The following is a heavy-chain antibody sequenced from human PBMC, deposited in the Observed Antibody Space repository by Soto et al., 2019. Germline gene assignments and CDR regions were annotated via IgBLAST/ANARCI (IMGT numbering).Heavy chain of an antibody. CDR2: FDPEDGET. CDR3: ATADPKSLTTVGCFDY. J-gene: IGHJ4*02. CDR1: GYTLTELC. V-gene: IGHV1-24*01. Sequence: ASVKVSCKVSGYTLTELCMHWVRQAPGKGLEWMGGFDPEDGETIYAQKFQGRVTMTEDTSTDTAYMELSSLRSEDTAVYYCATADPKSLTTVGCFDYWGQGTRVTVSS. D-gene: IGHD4-4*01.